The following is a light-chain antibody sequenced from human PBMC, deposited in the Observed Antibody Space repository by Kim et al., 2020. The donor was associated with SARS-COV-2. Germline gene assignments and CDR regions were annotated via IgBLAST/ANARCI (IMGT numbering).Light chain of an antibody. J-gene: IGLJ1*01. V-gene: IGLV1-44*01. CDR1: SSNIGSNT. CDR2: SNN. CDR3: AAWDDSLNGYYV. Sequence: RVTISGSGSSSNIGSNTVNWYQQLPGTAPKLLIYSNNQRPSGVPDRFSGSKSGTSASLAISGLQSEDEADYHCAAWDDSLNGYYVFGTGTKVTVL.